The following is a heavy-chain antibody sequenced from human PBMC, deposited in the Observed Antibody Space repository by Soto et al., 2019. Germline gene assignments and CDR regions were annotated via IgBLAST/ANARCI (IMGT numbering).Heavy chain of an antibody. J-gene: IGHJ4*02. D-gene: IGHD1-26*01. V-gene: IGHV3-43*01. Sequence: GGSLRLSCAASGFTFDDYTMHWVRQAPGKGLEWVSLISWDGGSTYYADSVKGRFTISRDNSKNSLYLQMNSLRTEDTALYYCAKDIGSGSYYYFDYWGQGTLVTVSS. CDR3: AKDIGSGSYYYFDY. CDR2: ISWDGGST. CDR1: GFTFDDYT.